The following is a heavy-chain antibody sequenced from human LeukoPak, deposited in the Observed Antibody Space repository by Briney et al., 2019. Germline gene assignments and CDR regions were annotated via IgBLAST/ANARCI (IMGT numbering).Heavy chain of an antibody. CDR3: ARVVEMATIRGAFDI. D-gene: IGHD5-24*01. CDR1: GGTFSSYA. V-gene: IGHV1-69*05. Sequence: SVKVSCKASGGTFSSYAISWVRQAPGQGLEWMGRIIPIFGTANYAQKFLGRVTITTDESTSTAYMELSSLRSEDTAVYYCARVVEMATIRGAFDIWGQGTMVTVSS. J-gene: IGHJ3*02. CDR2: IIPIFGTA.